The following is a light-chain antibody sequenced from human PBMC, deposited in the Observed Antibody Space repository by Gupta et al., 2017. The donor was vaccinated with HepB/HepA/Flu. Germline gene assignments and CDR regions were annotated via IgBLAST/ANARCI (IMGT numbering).Light chain of an antibody. CDR3: QHYGTSLYT. J-gene: IGKJ2*01. Sequence: EIVLPQSLSTLPLSPGERVTLSCRASQIVISSYLVWYQQKPGQAPRLVIYGTSNRASGIPDRFTGSGSGTDFTLTISRLEPEDFAVYYCQHYGTSLYTFGQGTKLEIK. V-gene: IGKV3-20*01. CDR2: GTS. CDR1: QIVISSY.